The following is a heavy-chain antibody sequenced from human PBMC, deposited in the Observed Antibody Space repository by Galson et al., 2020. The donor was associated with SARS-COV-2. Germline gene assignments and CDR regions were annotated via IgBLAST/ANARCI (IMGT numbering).Heavy chain of an antibody. CDR1: GGSISSYY. CDR2: IYYSGST. Sequence: ETSETLSLTCTVSGGSISSYYWSWIRQPPGKGLEWIGYIYYSGSTNYNPSLKSRVTISIDTSKNQFSLRLSSVTAADTAVYYCVGFRFYFRHYYGLDVWGQGTTVTVSS. CDR3: VGFRFYFRHYYGLDV. J-gene: IGHJ6*02. V-gene: IGHV4-59*01. D-gene: IGHD1-26*01.